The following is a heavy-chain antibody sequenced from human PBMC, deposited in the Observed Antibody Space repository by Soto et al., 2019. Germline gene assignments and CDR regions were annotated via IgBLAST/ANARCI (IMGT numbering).Heavy chain of an antibody. D-gene: IGHD1-26*01. CDR3: ASSGWEWELPWDY. V-gene: IGHV3-30*03. Sequence: PGGSLRLSCAASGFTFSSYGMHWVRQAPGKGLEWVAVISYDGSNKYYADSVKGRFTISRDNSKNTPYLQMNSLRAEDTAVYYCASSGWEWELPWDYWGQGTLVTVSS. CDR2: ISYDGSNK. J-gene: IGHJ4*02. CDR1: GFTFSSYG.